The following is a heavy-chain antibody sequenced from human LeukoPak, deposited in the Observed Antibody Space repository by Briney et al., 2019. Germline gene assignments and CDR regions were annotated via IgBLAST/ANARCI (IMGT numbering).Heavy chain of an antibody. CDR2: ISVYNGNT. Sequence: ASVKVSCKASGYTFTSYGISWVRQAPGQGLEWMGWISVYNGNTNYAQNLQGRVTMTRDTSTSTAYMELRNLKSDDTAVYYCARGVHGNYYGTLDYWGQGTLVTVSS. CDR3: ARGVHGNYYGTLDY. CDR1: GYTFTSYG. V-gene: IGHV1-18*01. J-gene: IGHJ4*02. D-gene: IGHD1-26*01.